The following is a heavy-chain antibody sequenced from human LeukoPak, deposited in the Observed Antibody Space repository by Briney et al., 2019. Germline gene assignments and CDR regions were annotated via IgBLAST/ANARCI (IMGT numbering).Heavy chain of an antibody. J-gene: IGHJ4*02. CDR3: AREGRQSHSGY. CDR2: IYSSGST. CDR1: GGSISSYY. D-gene: IGHD6-13*01. V-gene: IGHV4-4*07. Sequence: SETLSLTCTVSGGSISSYYWSWIRQPAGKGLEWIGRIYSSGSTNYNPSLKSRVAMSIDTSKNQFSLKLSSVTAADTAVYYCAREGRQSHSGYWGQGTLVTVSS.